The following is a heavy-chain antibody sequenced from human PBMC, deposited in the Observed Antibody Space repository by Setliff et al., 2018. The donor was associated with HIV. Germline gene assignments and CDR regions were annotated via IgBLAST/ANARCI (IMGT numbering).Heavy chain of an antibody. Sequence: GASVKVSCKASGYTFTSYYIHWVRQAPGQGLEWMGVIHPSGGSTSYAQSFQDRVTMTRDASTSTVYMELSSLRSEDTAVYYCARDLGYCTNGACPLTAEGAFDIWGQGTMVTV. D-gene: IGHD2-8*01. CDR2: IHPSGGST. J-gene: IGHJ3*02. CDR1: GYTFTSYY. V-gene: IGHV1-46*01. CDR3: ARDLGYCTNGACPLTAEGAFDI.